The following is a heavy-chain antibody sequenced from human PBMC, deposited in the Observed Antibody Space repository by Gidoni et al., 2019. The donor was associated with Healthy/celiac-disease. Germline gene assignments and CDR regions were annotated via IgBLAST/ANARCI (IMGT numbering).Heavy chain of an antibody. Sequence: EVQLVESGGGLVKPGGYLRLSCVASGFTSNCCTMNWVRQAPGKGLEWVSSITSSSSYIYYADSVKGRFTISRDNAKNSLYLQMNSLRAEDTAVYYCASYDILTDSLDYWGQGTLVTVSS. CDR3: ASYDILTDSLDY. D-gene: IGHD3-9*01. J-gene: IGHJ4*02. V-gene: IGHV3-21*01. CDR2: ITSSSSYI. CDR1: GFTSNCCT.